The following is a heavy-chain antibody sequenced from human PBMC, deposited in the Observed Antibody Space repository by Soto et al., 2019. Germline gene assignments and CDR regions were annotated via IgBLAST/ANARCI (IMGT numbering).Heavy chain of an antibody. CDR3: AGGGWPGIAVAGTFA. J-gene: IGHJ5*02. Sequence: QVQLVQSGAEVKKPGSSVKVSCKASGGTFSSYAISWVRQAPGQGLEWMGGIIPIFGTANYAQKFQGRVTITADESTSTAYLELRSLRSEDTAVYYCAGGGWPGIAVAGTFAWGQGTLVTVSS. CDR2: IIPIFGTA. CDR1: GGTFSSYA. V-gene: IGHV1-69*12. D-gene: IGHD6-19*01.